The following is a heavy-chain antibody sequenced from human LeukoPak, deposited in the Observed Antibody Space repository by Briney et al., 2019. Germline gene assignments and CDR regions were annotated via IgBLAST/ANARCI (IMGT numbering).Heavy chain of an antibody. J-gene: IGHJ4*02. CDR2: INSDGSST. V-gene: IGHV3-74*01. D-gene: IGHD3-10*01. CDR3: AREVAGSGSYHFDY. CDR1: GFTFSSYW. Sequence: GGSLRLSCAASGFTFSSYWMHWVRHAPGKGLVWVSRINSDGSSTSYADSVKGRFTISRDNAKNTLYLQMNSLRAEDTAVYYCAREVAGSGSYHFDYWGQGTLVTVSS.